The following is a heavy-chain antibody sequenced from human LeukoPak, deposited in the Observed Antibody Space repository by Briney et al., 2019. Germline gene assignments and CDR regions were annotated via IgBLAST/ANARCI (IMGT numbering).Heavy chain of an antibody. Sequence: GGSLRLSCAASGFTFSSYWMHWVRQAPGKGLVWVSRINSDGSSTSYADSVKGRFTISRDNAKNTLYLQMNSLRAEDMAVYYCARDRRYYDSSGYYFIDAFDIWGQGTMVTVSS. D-gene: IGHD3-22*01. V-gene: IGHV3-74*01. J-gene: IGHJ3*02. CDR1: GFTFSSYW. CDR2: INSDGSST. CDR3: ARDRRYYDSSGYYFIDAFDI.